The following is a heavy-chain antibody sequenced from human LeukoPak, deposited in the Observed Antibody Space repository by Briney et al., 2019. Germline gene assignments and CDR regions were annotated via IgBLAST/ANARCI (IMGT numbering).Heavy chain of an antibody. CDR1: GYTFTNYD. D-gene: IGHD2-2*02. CDR2: MNTNSGNT. J-gene: IGHJ4*02. CDR3: ARVGSGGQLLYYYFDY. Sequence: ASVKVSCKASGYTFTNYDINWVRQATGQGLEWMGWMNTNSGNTGYAQKFQGRVTIIRNTSISTAYMELSSLRSEDTAVYYCARVGSGGQLLYYYFDYWGQGTLVTVSS. V-gene: IGHV1-8*03.